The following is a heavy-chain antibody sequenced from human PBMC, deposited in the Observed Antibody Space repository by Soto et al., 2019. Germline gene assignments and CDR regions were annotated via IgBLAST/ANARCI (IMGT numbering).Heavy chain of an antibody. CDR1: GFTFSSYG. CDR2: ISYDGSNK. D-gene: IGHD1-26*01. J-gene: IGHJ4*02. V-gene: IGHV3-30*18. Sequence: QVQLVESGGGVVQPGRSLRLSCAASGFTFSSYGMHWVRQAPGKGLEWVAVISYDGSNKYYADSVKGRFTISRDNSKNTLYLQMNSLRAEDTAVYYCAKDQEVGATTPDYWGQGTLVTVSS. CDR3: AKDQEVGATTPDY.